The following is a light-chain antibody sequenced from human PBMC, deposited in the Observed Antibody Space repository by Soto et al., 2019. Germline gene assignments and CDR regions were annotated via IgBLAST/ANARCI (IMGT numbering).Light chain of an antibody. J-gene: IGKJ4*01. CDR3: QQYGSSPLT. CDR1: QSVSSSY. CDR2: GAS. V-gene: IGKV3-20*01. Sequence: IVLTQSPGTLSLSPGERATLSCRASQSVSSSYLAWYQQKPGQAPRLLIYGASSRATAIPDRFSGSGSGTVFALTISRLEPEDFAVYYCQQYGSSPLTFGGGTKVEIK.